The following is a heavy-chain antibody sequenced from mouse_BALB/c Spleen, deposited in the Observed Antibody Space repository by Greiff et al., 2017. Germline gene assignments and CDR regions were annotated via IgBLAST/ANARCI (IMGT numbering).Heavy chain of an antibody. J-gene: IGHJ4*01. CDR2: INPNNGGT. CDR1: GYTFTDYN. Sequence: EVQLQQSGPELVKPGASVKIPCKASGYTFTDYNMDWVKQSHGKSLEWIGDINPNNGGTIYNQKFKGKATLTVDKSSSTAYMELRSLTSEDTAVYYCARWRDWDEGYYAMDYWGQGTSVTVSS. D-gene: IGHD4-1*01. CDR3: ARWRDWDEGYYAMDY. V-gene: IGHV1-18*01.